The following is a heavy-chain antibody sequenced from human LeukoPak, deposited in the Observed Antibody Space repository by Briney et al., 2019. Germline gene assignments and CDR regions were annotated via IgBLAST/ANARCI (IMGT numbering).Heavy chain of an antibody. Sequence: GGSLRLSCAASGFTFSGSIFHWVRQAPGKGLEWVALMSFDGSIQYNSDSVKGRFTISRDNSKNTVYLQMNGLGVEDTAIYYCAREGDSSGHAGAFDIWGQGTKVTVSS. CDR2: MSFDGSIQ. CDR1: GFTFSGSI. V-gene: IGHV3-30-3*01. J-gene: IGHJ3*02. D-gene: IGHD3-22*01. CDR3: AREGDSSGHAGAFDI.